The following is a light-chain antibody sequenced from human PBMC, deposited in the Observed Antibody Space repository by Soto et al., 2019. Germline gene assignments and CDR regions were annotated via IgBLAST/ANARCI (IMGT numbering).Light chain of an antibody. Sequence: QSVLTQPASVSGSPGQSITISCTGTSSDIGDYNYVSWYQQHPGKAPKLILYEVTNRPSGDSDRFSGSKSGNTASLTISGLQAEDEADYYCSSYTSGSTLVVFGGGTKLTVL. CDR3: SSYTSGSTLVV. J-gene: IGLJ2*01. CDR2: EVT. V-gene: IGLV2-14*01. CDR1: SSDIGDYNY.